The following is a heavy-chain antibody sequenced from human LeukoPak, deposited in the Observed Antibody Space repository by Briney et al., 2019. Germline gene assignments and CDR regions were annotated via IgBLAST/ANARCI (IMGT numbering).Heavy chain of an antibody. Sequence: GGSLRLSCAASRFTFSNYGMSWVRQAPGKGLEWVSAISGSGGSTYYADSVKGRFTISRDNSKNTLYLQMNSLRAEDTAVYYCAKGPPSHYDFWSGYPKPYFDYWGQGTLVTVSS. J-gene: IGHJ4*02. V-gene: IGHV3-23*01. CDR2: ISGSGGST. CDR1: RFTFSNYG. D-gene: IGHD3-3*01. CDR3: AKGPPSHYDFWSGYPKPYFDY.